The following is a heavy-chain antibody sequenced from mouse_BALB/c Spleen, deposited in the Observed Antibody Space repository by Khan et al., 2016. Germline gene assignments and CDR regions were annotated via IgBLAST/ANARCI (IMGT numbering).Heavy chain of an antibody. Sequence: QIQLVQSGPELKKPGKTVKISCKASGYTFTNYGMNWVKQAPGKGLKWMGWINTYSGESTYADDFKGRFAFSLETSANTAYLQINNLKNEDTATYFGARYRYYYGSSRYFDDWGAGTTVTVSS. CDR2: INTYSGES. CDR3: ARYRYYYGSSRYFDD. CDR1: GYTFTNYG. V-gene: IGHV9-3-1*01. J-gene: IGHJ1*01. D-gene: IGHD1-1*01.